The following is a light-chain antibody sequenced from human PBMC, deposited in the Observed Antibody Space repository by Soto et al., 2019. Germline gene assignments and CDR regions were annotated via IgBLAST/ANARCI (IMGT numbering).Light chain of an antibody. V-gene: IGLV2-14*01. Sequence: QSALTQPASVSGSPGQSITISCTGTSSDVGGYRYVSWYQQHPGKAPKLLIYEVSNRPSGVSNRFSGSKSGNTASLTISGVQAEDEADYYCSSYTGRGINGGTNVFGTGTKLTVL. J-gene: IGLJ1*01. CDR2: EVS. CDR3: SSYTGRGINGGTNV. CDR1: SSDVGGYRY.